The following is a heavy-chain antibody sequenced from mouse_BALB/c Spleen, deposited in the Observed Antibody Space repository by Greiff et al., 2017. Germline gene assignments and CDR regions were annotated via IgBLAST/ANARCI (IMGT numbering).Heavy chain of an antibody. Sequence: EVQRVESGGGLVKPGGSLKLSCAASGFAFSSYDMSWVRQTPEKRLEWVAYISSGGGSTYYPDTVKGRFTISRDNAKNTLYLQMSSLKSEDTAMYYGARSYYGTNAMDYWGQGTSVTVSS. J-gene: IGHJ4*01. CDR3: ARSYYGTNAMDY. CDR2: ISSGGGST. CDR1: GFAFSSYD. D-gene: IGHD1-1*01. V-gene: IGHV5-12-1*01.